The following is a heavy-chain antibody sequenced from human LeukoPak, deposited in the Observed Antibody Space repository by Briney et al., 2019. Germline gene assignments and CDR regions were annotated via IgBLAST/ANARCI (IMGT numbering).Heavy chain of an antibody. V-gene: IGHV4-39*07. CDR1: GGSISSSSYY. J-gene: IGHJ6*02. CDR3: ARDMTVPPYGYYYGMDV. CDR2: IYYSGST. Sequence: SETLSLTCTVSGGSISSSSYYWGWIRQPPGKGLEWIGSIYYSGSTYYNPSLKSRVTISVDTSKDQFSLKLSSVTAADTAVYYCARDMTVPPYGYYYGMDVWGQGTLVTVSS. D-gene: IGHD3-22*01.